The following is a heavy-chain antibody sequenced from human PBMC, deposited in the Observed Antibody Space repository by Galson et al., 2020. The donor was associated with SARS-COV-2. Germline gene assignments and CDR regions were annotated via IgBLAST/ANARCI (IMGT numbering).Heavy chain of an antibody. D-gene: IGHD3-22*01. J-gene: IGHJ4*02. Sequence: SETLSLTCTVSGDSISSHFWSWFRQSPGKGLEWIGYIYNNGGSTSYNPSLKSRVTISLDTSKNQFSLRLSSVTAADTAIYNCAKTHSSGYHVYWGQGTLVTVSS. CDR1: GDSISSHF. CDR2: IYNNGGST. CDR3: AKTHSSGYHVY. V-gene: IGHV4-59*11.